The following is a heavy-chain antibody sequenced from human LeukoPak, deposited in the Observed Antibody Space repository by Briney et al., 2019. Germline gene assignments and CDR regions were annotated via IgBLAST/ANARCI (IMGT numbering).Heavy chain of an antibody. V-gene: IGHV3-23*01. CDR3: AKEARVRGVPPRAFDY. Sequence: GGSLRLSCVASGFTFSTYAMSWVRQGPGKGLEWVAGIGGSVGSTYYADSVKGRFTISRDNSKNTLYLQMNSLRAEDTAVYYCAKEARVRGVPPRAFDYWGQGTLVTVSS. J-gene: IGHJ4*02. D-gene: IGHD3-10*01. CDR2: IGGSVGST. CDR1: GFTFSTYA.